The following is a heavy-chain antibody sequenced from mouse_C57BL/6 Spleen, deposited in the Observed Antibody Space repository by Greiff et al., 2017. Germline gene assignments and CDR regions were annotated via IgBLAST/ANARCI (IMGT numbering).Heavy chain of an antibody. Sequence: QVQLKESGAELARPGASVKLSCKASGYTFTSYGISWVKQRTGQGLEWIGEISPRSGNTYYNEKFKGKATLTADKSSSTAYMELRSLTSEDSAVYFCANYYGSSYGGNYAMDYWGQGTSVTVSS. CDR3: ANYYGSSYGGNYAMDY. D-gene: IGHD1-1*01. CDR1: GYTFTSYG. V-gene: IGHV1-81*01. J-gene: IGHJ4*01. CDR2: ISPRSGNT.